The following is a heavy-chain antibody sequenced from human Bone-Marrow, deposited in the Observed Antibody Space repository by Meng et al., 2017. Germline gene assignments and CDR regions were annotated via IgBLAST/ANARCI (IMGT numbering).Heavy chain of an antibody. CDR3: AKDSRPIDY. Sequence: QVQLVESGGGVVRPGGSLRLSCAASGFIFTDYAMHWVRQAPGKGLEWVAIVSHDGRSGCYADSVRGRFSVSRDNFRNTQDLQMNSLRPEDTAVYYCAKDSRPIDYWGQGTLVTVSS. CDR1: GFIFTDYA. J-gene: IGHJ4*02. V-gene: IGHV3-30*04. CDR2: VSHDGRSG. D-gene: IGHD6-6*01.